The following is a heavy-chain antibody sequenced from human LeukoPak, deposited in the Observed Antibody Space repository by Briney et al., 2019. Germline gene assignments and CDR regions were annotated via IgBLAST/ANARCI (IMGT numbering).Heavy chain of an antibody. J-gene: IGHJ5*02. CDR3: ARDGSGSYYKHRAWFDP. V-gene: IGHV1-18*04. D-gene: IGHD3-10*01. CDR1: GYTFTNYG. CDR2: ISAYNGNT. Sequence: ASVKVSCKASGYTFTNYGISWVRQAPGQGLEWMGWISAYNGNTNYAQKFQGRVTMTTDTSTSTVYMELRSLRSDDTAIYYCARDGSGSYYKHRAWFDPWGQGTLVTVSS.